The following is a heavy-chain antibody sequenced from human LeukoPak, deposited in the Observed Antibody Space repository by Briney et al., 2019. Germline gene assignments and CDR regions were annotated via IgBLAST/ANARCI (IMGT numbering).Heavy chain of an antibody. J-gene: IGHJ5*02. CDR2: IYYSGST. CDR3: ARQTTLRDWFDP. D-gene: IGHD1-1*01. Sequence: PSETLSLTCTVSGGSISSSTYYWGWIRQPPGTGLEWIGSIYYSGSTYYNPSLKSRVTISVDTSKNQFSLKLSSVTAADTAVYYCARQTTLRDWFDPWGQGTLVTVSS. V-gene: IGHV4-39*07. CDR1: GGSISSSTYY.